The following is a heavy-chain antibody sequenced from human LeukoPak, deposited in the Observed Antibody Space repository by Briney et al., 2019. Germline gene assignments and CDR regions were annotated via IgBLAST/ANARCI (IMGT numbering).Heavy chain of an antibody. J-gene: IGHJ4*02. V-gene: IGHV4-34*01. CDR1: GGSFSGYY. CDR3: ARVPLYYDSSALDY. D-gene: IGHD3-22*01. Sequence: SETLSLTCAVYGGSFSGYYWNWIRQPPGKGLEWIGEINHSGSANCNPSLKSRVTISVDTSKNQFSLKLSSVTAADTAVYYCARVPLYYDSSALDYWGQGTLVTVSS. CDR2: INHSGSA.